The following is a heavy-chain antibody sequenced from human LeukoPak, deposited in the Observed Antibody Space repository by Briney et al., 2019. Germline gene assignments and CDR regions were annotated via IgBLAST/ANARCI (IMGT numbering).Heavy chain of an antibody. CDR3: ARGTKAIAAADSDY. V-gene: IGHV1-18*01. D-gene: IGHD6-13*01. Sequence: ASVKVSCKTSGYTFTSYGVSWVRQAPGQGLEWMGWISGYNANTNYAQKYRGRVTMTIDTSTSTVYMELRSLRSDDTAVYYCARGTKAIAAADSDYWGQGTLVTVSS. J-gene: IGHJ4*02. CDR1: GYTFTSYG. CDR2: ISGYNANT.